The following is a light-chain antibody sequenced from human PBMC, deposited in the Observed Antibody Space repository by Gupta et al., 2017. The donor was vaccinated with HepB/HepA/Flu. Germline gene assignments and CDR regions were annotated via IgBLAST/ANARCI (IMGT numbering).Light chain of an antibody. CDR2: GKN. V-gene: IGLV3-19*01. CDR1: SLRSYY. J-gene: IGLJ1*01. Sequence: AVSVALGQTVRITCQGDSLRSYYASWYQQKPGQAPVLVIYGKNNRPSGIPDRFSGFSSGNTASLTIPGAQAEDEADYYCNSPDSSGNHLFGTGTKVTVL. CDR3: NSPDSSGNHL.